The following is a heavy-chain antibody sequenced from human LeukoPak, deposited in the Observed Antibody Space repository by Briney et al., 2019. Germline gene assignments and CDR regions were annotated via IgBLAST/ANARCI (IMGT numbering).Heavy chain of an antibody. CDR3: ARGPVGWFGHAFDI. V-gene: IGHV1-46*01. J-gene: IGHJ3*02. CDR1: GYTFTSYN. CDR2: INPSGSST. Sequence: ASVKVSCKASGYTFTSYNMDWVRQAPGQGLEWVGIINPSGSSTSYAQKFQGRVTMTRATSTSTVYMELSSLRSEDTAVYHCARGPVGWFGHAFDIWGQGTMVTVSS. D-gene: IGHD3-10*01.